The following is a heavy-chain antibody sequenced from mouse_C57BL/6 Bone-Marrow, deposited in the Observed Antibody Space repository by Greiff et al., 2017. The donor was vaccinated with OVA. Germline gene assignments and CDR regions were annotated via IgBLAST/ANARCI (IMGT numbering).Heavy chain of an antibody. Sequence: EVQRVESGGGLVQPKGSLKLSCAASGFSFNTYAMNWVRQAPGKGLEWVARIRSKSNNYATYYADSVKDRFTISRDDSESMLYLQMNNLKTEDTAMYYCVRWGPRYGSRDWGQGTLVTVSA. CDR1: GFSFNTYA. CDR2: IRSKSNNYAT. CDR3: VRWGPRYGSRD. J-gene: IGHJ3*01. V-gene: IGHV10-1*01. D-gene: IGHD1-1*01.